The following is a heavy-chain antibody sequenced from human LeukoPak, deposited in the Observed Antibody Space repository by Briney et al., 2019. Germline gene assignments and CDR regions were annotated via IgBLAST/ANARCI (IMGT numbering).Heavy chain of an antibody. D-gene: IGHD2-15*01. V-gene: IGHV1-2*02. J-gene: IGHJ6*03. CDR3: ARDNSCSSSSCGNCFMDV. CDR1: GYTFTGYY. Sequence: ASVKVSCKASGYTFTGYYIHWVRQAPGQGLGRMGWINPNSGGKSYEQKFQGRVTMTRDTSISTAYMDLSRLRSDDTAVYFCARDNSCSSSSCGNCFMDVWGKGTTVTVAS. CDR2: INPNSGGK.